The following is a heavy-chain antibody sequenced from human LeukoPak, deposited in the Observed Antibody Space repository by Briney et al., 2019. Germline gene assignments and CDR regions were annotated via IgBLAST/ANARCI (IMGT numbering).Heavy chain of an antibody. CDR3: ATGPRLGGEPDY. Sequence: SETLSLTCTVSGASISSSSYYWGWIRQPPGKGLEWIGSIYYSGSTYYNPSLKSRLTISVDTSKNQFSLKLSSVTATDTAVYYCATGPRLGGEPDYWGQGTLVTVSS. CDR2: IYYSGST. CDR1: GASISSSSYY. D-gene: IGHD1-14*01. J-gene: IGHJ4*02. V-gene: IGHV4-39*01.